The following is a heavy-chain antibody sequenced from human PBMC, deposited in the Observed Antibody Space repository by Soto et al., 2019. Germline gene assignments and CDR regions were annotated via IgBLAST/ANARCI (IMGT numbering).Heavy chain of an antibody. Sequence: GGSLRLSCAASGFTFSTPCMSLVRQAPGKGLEWVGRIKSKTDGGTTDYAAPVKGRFTISRDDSKNTLYLQMNSLKTEDTAVYYCTCHDYGDYVWGQGTLVTVS. V-gene: IGHV3-15*01. D-gene: IGHD4-17*01. J-gene: IGHJ4*02. CDR1: GFTFSTPC. CDR2: IKSKTDGGTT. CDR3: TCHDYGDYV.